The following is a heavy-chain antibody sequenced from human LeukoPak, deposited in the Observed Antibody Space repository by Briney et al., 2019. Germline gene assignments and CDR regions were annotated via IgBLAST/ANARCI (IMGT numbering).Heavy chain of an antibody. D-gene: IGHD2-21*02. CDR2: IWHDGSTT. CDR3: ARWGDGSKLDY. J-gene: IGHJ4*02. V-gene: IGHV3-33*01. CDR1: GFTFRNHG. Sequence: PGGSMRLSCAASGFTFRNHGMYWVRQAPGKGLEWVAVIWHDGSTTYYGDAVKGRFTISRDNSKDTLYLQMNSLRVEDTAVYYCARWGDGSKLDYWGQGTLVTVSS.